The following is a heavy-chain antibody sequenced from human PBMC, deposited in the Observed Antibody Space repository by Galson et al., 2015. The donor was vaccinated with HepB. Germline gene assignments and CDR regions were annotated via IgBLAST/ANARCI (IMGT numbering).Heavy chain of an antibody. V-gene: IGHV7-4-1*02. D-gene: IGHD3-22*01. CDR1: GYTFTSYA. J-gene: IGHJ5*02. CDR3: ARVDSLHRRSWFDP. CDR2: INTNTGNP. Sequence: SVKVSCKASGYTFTSYAMNWVRQAPGQGLEWMGWINTNTGNPTYAQGFTGRFVFSLDTSVSTAYLQISSLKAEDTAVYYCARVDSLHRRSWFDPWGQGTLVTVSP.